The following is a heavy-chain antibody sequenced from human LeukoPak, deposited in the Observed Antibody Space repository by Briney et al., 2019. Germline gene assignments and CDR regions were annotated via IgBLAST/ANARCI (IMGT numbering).Heavy chain of an antibody. CDR1: GDSVSSNSAA. D-gene: IGHD7-27*01. Sequence: SQTLSLTCAISGDSVSSNSAAWNWIRQSPSRGLEWLGRTYYRSRWYNNYAISVKSRITINPDTSKNQFSLQLNSVTPEDTAIYYCARDVTGDLKLDYWGQGTLVTVSS. V-gene: IGHV6-1*01. CDR2: TYYRSRWYN. CDR3: ARDVTGDLKLDY. J-gene: IGHJ4*02.